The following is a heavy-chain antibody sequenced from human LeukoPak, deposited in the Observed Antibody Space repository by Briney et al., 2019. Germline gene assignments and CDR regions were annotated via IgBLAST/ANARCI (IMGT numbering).Heavy chain of an antibody. CDR1: GGSISSHY. J-gene: IGHJ5*02. D-gene: IGHD1-14*01. V-gene: IGHV4-59*11. Sequence: SETLSLTCTVSGGSISSHYWSWIRQPPGKGLEWIGYIYNSGITNYNPSLRSRVTISVDTSKNQFPLKLSSVTAADTAVYYCARVGDAELDPWGQGTLVTVSS. CDR3: ARVGDAELDP. CDR2: IYNSGIT.